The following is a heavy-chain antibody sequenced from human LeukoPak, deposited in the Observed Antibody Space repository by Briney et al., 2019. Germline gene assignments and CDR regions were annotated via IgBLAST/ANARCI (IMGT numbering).Heavy chain of an antibody. D-gene: IGHD1/OR15-1a*01. CDR1: GGSISSSSYY. CDR2: ISYSGST. Sequence: TSETLSLTCTVSGGSISSSSYYWGWIRQPPGKGLEWIGYISYSGSTNYNPSLKSRVTISLDTSKNQFALKLSSVTAADTAVYYCARSIIGTRSKFDYWGQGTLVTVSS. V-gene: IGHV4-61*05. J-gene: IGHJ4*02. CDR3: ARSIIGTRSKFDY.